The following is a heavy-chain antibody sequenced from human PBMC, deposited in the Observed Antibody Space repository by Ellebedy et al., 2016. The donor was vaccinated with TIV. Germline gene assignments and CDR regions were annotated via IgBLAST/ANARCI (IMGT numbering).Heavy chain of an antibody. Sequence: PGGSLRLSCAASGFTFSSYAMNRVRQTPGKGLEWVANINEDGSDRYYVDSVKGRFTISRDNAKSSLYLQMNSLRAEDTAVYYCVRESYRNYTWGTTGFDSWGQGTLVTASS. D-gene: IGHD4-11*01. J-gene: IGHJ5*01. V-gene: IGHV3-7*01. CDR3: VRESYRNYTWGTTGFDS. CDR2: INEDGSDR. CDR1: GFTFSSYA.